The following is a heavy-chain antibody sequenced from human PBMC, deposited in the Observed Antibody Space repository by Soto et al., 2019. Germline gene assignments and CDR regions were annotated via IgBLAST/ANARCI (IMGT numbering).Heavy chain of an antibody. D-gene: IGHD2-15*01. CDR2: IIPILGIA. V-gene: IGHV1-69*10. J-gene: IGHJ6*02. CDR3: ANRYCSGGSCYSDYYYYGMDV. CDR1: GGTFSSYA. Sequence: ASVKVSCKASGGTFSSYAISWVRQAPGQGLEWMGGIIPILGIANYAQKFQGRVTITADKSTSTAYMELSSLRSKDTAVYYCANRYCSGGSCYSDYYYYGMDVWGQGTTVTVSS.